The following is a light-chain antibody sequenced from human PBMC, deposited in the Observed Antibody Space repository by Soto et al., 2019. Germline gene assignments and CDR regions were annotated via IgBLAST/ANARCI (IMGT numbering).Light chain of an antibody. J-gene: IGLJ1*01. CDR3: SSYTTNTTLV. V-gene: IGLV2-14*01. Sequence: QSVLAQAASVSGSPGQSITISCTGTTSDVGNYNYVSWFQQHPGKPPKLMIYEVTNRPSGVSNRFSGSKAGITASLTISGLQAEDEADYYCSSYTTNTTLVFGTGTKVTVL. CDR1: TSDVGNYNY. CDR2: EVT.